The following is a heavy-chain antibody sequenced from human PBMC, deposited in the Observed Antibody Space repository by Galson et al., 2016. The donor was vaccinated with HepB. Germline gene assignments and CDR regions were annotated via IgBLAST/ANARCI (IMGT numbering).Heavy chain of an antibody. CDR1: GDTFSNYV. V-gene: IGHV1-69*04. J-gene: IGHJ3*02. CDR3: AVYYYDTRRTGRGLVWAFDM. CDR2: IIPILHLT. Sequence: SVKVSCKASGDTFSNYVMNWVRQAPGQGLEWMGRIIPILHLTNIAQKFQGRLTITADRSTSTAYMELSSLGSDDTALYYCAVYYYDTRRTGRGLVWAFDMWGPGTMVIVSS. D-gene: IGHD3-22*01.